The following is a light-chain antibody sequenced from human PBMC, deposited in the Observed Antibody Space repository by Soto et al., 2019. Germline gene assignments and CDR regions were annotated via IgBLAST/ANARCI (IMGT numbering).Light chain of an antibody. Sequence: QSVLTQPASVSGSPGQSITISCTGTSSDVGGYNYVSWYQQHPGKAPKLMIYEVSNRPSGVSNRLSGSKSGNTASLTISGLQAEDEADYYCDSYTSSRAYVFGIGTKGTVL. V-gene: IGLV2-14*01. J-gene: IGLJ1*01. CDR1: SSDVGGYNY. CDR2: EVS. CDR3: DSYTSSRAYV.